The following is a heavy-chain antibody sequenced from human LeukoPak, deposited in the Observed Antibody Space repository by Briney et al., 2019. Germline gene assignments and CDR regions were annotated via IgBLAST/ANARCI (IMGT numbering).Heavy chain of an antibody. CDR2: IYHSGST. D-gene: IGHD3-10*01. CDR1: GGSISSRNW. Sequence: PSETLSLTCAVSGGSISSRNWWSWVRQPPGKGLEWIGEIYHSGSTNCNPSLKTRVTISVDTSKNQSSLKLSSVTAADTAVYYCARRYGSGSSGTFDYWGQGTLVTVSS. CDR3: ARRYGSGSSGTFDY. V-gene: IGHV4-4*02. J-gene: IGHJ4*02.